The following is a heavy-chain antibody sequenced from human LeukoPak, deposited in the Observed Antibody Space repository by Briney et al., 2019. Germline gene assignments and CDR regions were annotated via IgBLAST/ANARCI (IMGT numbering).Heavy chain of an antibody. Sequence: HGESLKISCKGSGYSFTSYWIGWARQLPGKGLEWMGIIYPGDSATRNSPSFHGQATISAEESITTAYLPWSSMKASDTAMYCCATPLYSGSYYPFDYGGQGNRITVT. CDR3: ATPLYSGSYYPFDY. D-gene: IGHD1-26*01. CDR2: IYPGDSAT. J-gene: IGHJ4*02. CDR1: GYSFTSYW. V-gene: IGHV5-51*01.